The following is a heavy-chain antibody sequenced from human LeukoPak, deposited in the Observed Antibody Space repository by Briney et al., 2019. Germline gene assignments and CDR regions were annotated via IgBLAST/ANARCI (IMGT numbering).Heavy chain of an antibody. V-gene: IGHV3-30*18. Sequence: GGPLRLPCTASGFSFRSYGMHWVRQAPGKALEWGAVISDGGSNKYYADSVKGCFTISRGNSKNTLHMQMNTLRAEETAMYYGAKALNYYDRAYDMWGQGTVVTVSS. J-gene: IGHJ3*02. CDR3: AKALNYYDRAYDM. CDR1: GFSFRSYG. D-gene: IGHD3-22*01. CDR2: ISDGGSNK.